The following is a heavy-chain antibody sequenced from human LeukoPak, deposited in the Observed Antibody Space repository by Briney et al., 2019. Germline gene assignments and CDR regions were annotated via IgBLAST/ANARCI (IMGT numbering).Heavy chain of an antibody. CDR1: GFTVSSNY. V-gene: IGHV3-66*01. CDR3: ARDAIGPYYDYVWGSYRPSGI. Sequence: GGSLRLSCAASGFTVSSNYMSWVRQAPGKGLEWVSVIYSGGSTYYADSVKGRFTFSRDNSKNTLYLQMNSLRAVDTAVYYCARDAIGPYYDYVWGSYRPSGIWGQGTMVTVSS. D-gene: IGHD3-16*02. CDR2: IYSGGST. J-gene: IGHJ3*02.